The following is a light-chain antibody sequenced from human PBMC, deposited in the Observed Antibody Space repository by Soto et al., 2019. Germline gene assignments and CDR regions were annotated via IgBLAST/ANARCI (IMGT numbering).Light chain of an antibody. CDR2: DAT. CDR3: QQTYRTTLT. Sequence: DIQMTQSPSSLSASVGDRVTITCRASQSISSYLNWYQQRPGKAPNLLIYDATRLHSGVPPRFSGIVSGTDFNLTISSLQTEDFATYACQQTYRTTLTFGGGTKGDIK. J-gene: IGKJ4*01. V-gene: IGKV1-39*01. CDR1: QSISSY.